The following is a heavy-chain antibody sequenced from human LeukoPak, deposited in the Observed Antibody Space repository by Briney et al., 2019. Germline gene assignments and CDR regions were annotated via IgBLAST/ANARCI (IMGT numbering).Heavy chain of an antibody. J-gene: IGHJ4*02. D-gene: IGHD3-22*01. Sequence: ASVKVSCKASGYTFTSYGISWVRQAPGQGLEWMGWISAYNGNTNYAQKLQGRVTMTTDKSTSTAYIELSSLRSEDTAVYYCARRHYYDSSRFDYWGQGTLVTVSS. V-gene: IGHV1-18*01. CDR2: ISAYNGNT. CDR3: ARRHYYDSSRFDY. CDR1: GYTFTSYG.